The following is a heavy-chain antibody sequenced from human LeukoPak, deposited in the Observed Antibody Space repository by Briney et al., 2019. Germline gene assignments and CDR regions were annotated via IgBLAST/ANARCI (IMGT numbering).Heavy chain of an antibody. CDR3: AKDRGIVVVPTLFDY. Sequence: PGGSLRLXCAASGFTYSGSTMSWVRQAPGKGLEWVSGISGSGGTTRHADSVKGRFTISRDNSKNTLYLQMNSLRAEDTAVYYCAKDRGIVVVPTLFDYWGQGTLVTVSS. D-gene: IGHD2-2*01. V-gene: IGHV3-23*01. J-gene: IGHJ4*02. CDR2: ISGSGGTT. CDR1: GFTYSGST.